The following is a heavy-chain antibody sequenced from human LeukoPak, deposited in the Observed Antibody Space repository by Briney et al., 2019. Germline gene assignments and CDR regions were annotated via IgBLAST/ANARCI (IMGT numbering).Heavy chain of an antibody. D-gene: IGHD3-10*01. Sequence: GGSLRLSCAASGFTVSTNYMSWVRQAPGMGLEWVSVIYSGDTTFYADSVRGKFTISRDNSKNTLYLQMNSPRAEDTAVYYCASILRSSSGYYFDYWGQGTLVTVSS. CDR1: GFTVSTNY. CDR3: ASILRSSSGYYFDY. CDR2: IYSGDTT. V-gene: IGHV3-66*01. J-gene: IGHJ4*02.